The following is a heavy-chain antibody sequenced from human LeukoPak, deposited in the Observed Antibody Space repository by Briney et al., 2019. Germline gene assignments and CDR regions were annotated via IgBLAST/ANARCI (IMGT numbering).Heavy chain of an antibody. V-gene: IGHV3-23*01. CDR3: ASTLVGVPSGTDYYLYH. D-gene: IGHD1-26*01. Sequence: GGSLTLSCAASGITFSSYGMTWVRQAPGRGLEWVSAISGRGGSTFYADSVKGQFTISRDNSKNTLYLQMNSLRAEDTAVYYCASTLVGVPSGTDYYLYHWGHVTLVTVSS. J-gene: IGHJ4*01. CDR2: ISGRGGST. CDR1: GITFSSYG.